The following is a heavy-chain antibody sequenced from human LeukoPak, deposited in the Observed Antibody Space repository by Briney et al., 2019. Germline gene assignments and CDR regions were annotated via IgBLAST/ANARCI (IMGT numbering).Heavy chain of an antibody. CDR3: AYSSSWYGGLDY. D-gene: IGHD6-13*01. CDR1: GGSFSSYY. CDR2: IYYSGST. V-gene: IGHV4-59*01. J-gene: IGHJ4*02. Sequence: SETLSLTCTVSGGSFSSYYWSWIRQPPGKGLEWIGYIYYSGSTNYNPSLKSRVTISVDTSKNQFSLKLSSVTAADTAVYYCAYSSSWYGGLDYWGQGTLVTVSS.